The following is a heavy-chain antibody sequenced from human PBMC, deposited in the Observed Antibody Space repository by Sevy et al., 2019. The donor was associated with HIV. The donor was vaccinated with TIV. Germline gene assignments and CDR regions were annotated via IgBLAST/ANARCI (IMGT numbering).Heavy chain of an antibody. CDR2: IYHSGST. Sequence: SETLSLTCAVSGGSISSGGYSWSWIRQPPGKGLEWIGYIYHSGSTYYNPSLKSRVTISVDRSKNQFSLKLSSVTAADTAVYYCARGVVIYNWFDPWGQGTLVTVSS. J-gene: IGHJ5*02. CDR3: ARGVVIYNWFDP. V-gene: IGHV4-30-2*01. D-gene: IGHD3-22*01. CDR1: GGSISSGGYS.